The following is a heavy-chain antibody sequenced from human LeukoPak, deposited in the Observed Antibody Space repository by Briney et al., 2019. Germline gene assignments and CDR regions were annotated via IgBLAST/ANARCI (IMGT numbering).Heavy chain of an antibody. V-gene: IGHV4-59*08. Sequence: SETLSLTCTVSGGSISSNYWSWIRPPPGKGLEWIGYIHYSGSTNYNPSLRSRVTISMDTSKNQFSLKLRSVTAADTAVYYCARHGQQHLSPFDYWGQGSLVTVSS. J-gene: IGHJ4*02. CDR1: GGSISSNY. CDR2: IHYSGST. D-gene: IGHD6-13*01. CDR3: ARHGQQHLSPFDY.